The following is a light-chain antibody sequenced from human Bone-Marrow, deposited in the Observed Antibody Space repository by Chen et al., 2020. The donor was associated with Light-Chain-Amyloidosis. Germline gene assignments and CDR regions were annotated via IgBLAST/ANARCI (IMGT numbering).Light chain of an antibody. CDR2: DDS. V-gene: IGLV3-21*02. CDR3: QVLDRSSDRPV. Sequence: SYVLTQPSSVSVAPGQTATIACGGNNIGSTSVHWYQQTPGQAPLLVVYDDSDRPSGIPERLSGSNSGNTAPLPISRVEAGYEADYYCQVLDRSSDRPVFGGGTKLTVL. CDR1: NIGSTS. J-gene: IGLJ3*02.